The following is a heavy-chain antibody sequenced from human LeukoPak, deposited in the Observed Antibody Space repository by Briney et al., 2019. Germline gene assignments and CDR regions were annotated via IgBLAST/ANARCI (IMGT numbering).Heavy chain of an antibody. CDR1: GGSFSGYY. J-gene: IGHJ5*02. V-gene: IGHV4-34*01. Sequence: SETLSLTCAVYGGSFSGYYWSWIRQPPGKGLEWIGEINHSGSTNYNPSLKSRVTISVDTSKNQFSLKLSSVTAADTAVYYCARGRRGITMKLNRFDPWGQGTLVTVSS. CDR3: ARGRRGITMKLNRFDP. D-gene: IGHD3-22*01. CDR2: INHSGST.